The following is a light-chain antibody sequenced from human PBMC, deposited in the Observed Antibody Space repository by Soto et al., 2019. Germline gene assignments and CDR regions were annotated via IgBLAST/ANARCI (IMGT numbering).Light chain of an antibody. CDR3: QQYGSTPLT. CDR1: QAISSN. CDR2: GAS. J-gene: IGKJ4*01. Sequence: EIVMTQSPATLSVSRGERATLSCRANQAISSNLAWYQQKPGQAPRLLIYGASTRATGIPDRFSGSGSGTDFTLTISRLEPEDFAMYYCQQYGSTPLTFGGGTKVDIK. V-gene: IGKV3-15*01.